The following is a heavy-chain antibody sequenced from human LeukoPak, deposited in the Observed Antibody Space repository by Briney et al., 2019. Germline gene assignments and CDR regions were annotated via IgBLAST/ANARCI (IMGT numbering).Heavy chain of an antibody. CDR2: VSYDGSNK. J-gene: IGHJ4*02. Sequence: GGSLRLSCAASGFTFSSYAMHWVRQAPGKGLEWVAVVSYDGSNKYYADSVKGRFTISRDNSKNTLYLQMNSLRAEDTAVYYCARDAQQLGYFDYWGRGTLVTVSS. CDR3: ARDAQQLGYFDY. CDR1: GFTFSSYA. V-gene: IGHV3-30-3*01. D-gene: IGHD6-13*01.